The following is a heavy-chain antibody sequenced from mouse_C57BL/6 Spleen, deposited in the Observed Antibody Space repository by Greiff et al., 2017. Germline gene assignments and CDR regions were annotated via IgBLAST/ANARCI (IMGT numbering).Heavy chain of an antibody. J-gene: IGHJ4*01. Sequence: EVMLVESGGGLVKPGGSLKLSCAASGFTFSDYGMPWVRQAPEKGLEWVAYISSGSSNIYYADTVKGRFTISRDNAKNTLFLQMTSLRSEDTAMXYGARNYDGYYYAMDYWGQGTSVTVSS. D-gene: IGHD2-3*01. CDR1: GFTFSDYG. CDR3: ARNYDGYYYAMDY. CDR2: ISSGSSNI. V-gene: IGHV5-17*01.